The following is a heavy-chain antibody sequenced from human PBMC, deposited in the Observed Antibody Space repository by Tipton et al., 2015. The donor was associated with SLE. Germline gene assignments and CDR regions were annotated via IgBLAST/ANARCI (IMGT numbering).Heavy chain of an antibody. Sequence: TLSLTCTVSGGSISSSSYYWGWIRQPPGKGLEWIGSIYYSGSTYYNPSLKRRVTISEDTSTNQVSLKLSSLTAADTAVYYCARPLGGGRFSTGWLGDAFDIWGQGAMVTVSS. D-gene: IGHD6-19*01. V-gene: IGHV4-39*01. CDR3: ARPLGGGRFSTGWLGDAFDI. CDR2: IYYSGST. CDR1: GGSISSSSYY. J-gene: IGHJ3*02.